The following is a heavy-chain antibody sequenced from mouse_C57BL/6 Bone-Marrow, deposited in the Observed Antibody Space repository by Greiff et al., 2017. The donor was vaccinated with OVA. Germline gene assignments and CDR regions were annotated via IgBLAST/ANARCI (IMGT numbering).Heavy chain of an antibody. J-gene: IGHJ4*01. V-gene: IGHV5-16*01. CDR1: GFTFSDYY. Sequence: EVQLQESEGGLVQPGSSMKLSCTASGFTFSDYYMAWVRQVPEKGLEWVANINYDGSSTYYLDSLKSRFIISRDNAKNILYLQMSSLKSEDTATYYCARVFITTVVANYYAMDYWGQGTSVTVSS. CDR3: ARVFITTVVANYYAMDY. CDR2: INYDGSST. D-gene: IGHD1-1*01.